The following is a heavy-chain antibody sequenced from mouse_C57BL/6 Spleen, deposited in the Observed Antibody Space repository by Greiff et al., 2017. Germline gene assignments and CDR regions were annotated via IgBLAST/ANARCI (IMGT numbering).Heavy chain of an antibody. D-gene: IGHD2-1*01. J-gene: IGHJ2*01. CDR2: IDPENGDT. CDR1: GFNIKDDY. CDR3: TTGGNYRRYFDY. V-gene: IGHV14-4*01. Sequence: EVQLQQSGAELVRPGASVKLSCTASGFNIKDDYMHWVKQRPEQGLEWIGWIDPENGDTEYASKFQGTATITANTSANTAYLQLSSLTSEDTAVYYCTTGGNYRRYFDYWGQGTTLTVSS.